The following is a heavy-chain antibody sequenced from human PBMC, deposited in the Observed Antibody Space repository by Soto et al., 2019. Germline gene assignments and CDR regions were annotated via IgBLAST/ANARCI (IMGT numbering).Heavy chain of an antibody. V-gene: IGHV1-2*02. Sequence: GASVKVSCKASGNSFIGYYMHWVRQAPGQGLEWMGWINPKSGVTSYAQKFQGRVTMTRDTSITTAYMELSSLRSDDTAVYYCARGDVNWFDPWGQGTLVTVSS. CDR1: GNSFIGYY. J-gene: IGHJ5*02. CDR3: ARGDVNWFDP. CDR2: INPKSGVT. D-gene: IGHD2-21*02.